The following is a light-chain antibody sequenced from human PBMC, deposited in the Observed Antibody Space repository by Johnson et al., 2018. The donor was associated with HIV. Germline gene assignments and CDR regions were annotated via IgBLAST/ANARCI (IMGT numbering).Light chain of an antibody. CDR2: DNN. Sequence: QSVLTQPPSVSAAPGQKVTISCSGSSSNIGNNYVSWYQQIPGTAPKLLIYDNNKRPSGIPDRFSGSKSGTSATLGITRLQPGDEADYYCGTWDSNLRAGLFGTGTKVTVL. J-gene: IGLJ1*01. CDR3: GTWDSNLRAGL. CDR1: SSNIGNNY. V-gene: IGLV1-51*01.